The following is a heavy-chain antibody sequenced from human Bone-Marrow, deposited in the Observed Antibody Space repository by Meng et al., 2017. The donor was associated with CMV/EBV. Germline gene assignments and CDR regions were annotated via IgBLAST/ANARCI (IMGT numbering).Heavy chain of an antibody. CDR3: ARDWECLARSDVFDI. CDR2: IIPIFGTA. CDR1: GGTFNSHA. Sequence: SVKVSCKASGGTFNSHAISWVRQAPGQGLEWMGGIIPIFGTANYAQKFQGRVTITTDESTSTAYMELSSLRSEDTAVYYCARDWECLARSDVFDIWGQGTMVTVSS. J-gene: IGHJ3*02. D-gene: IGHD5/OR15-5a*01. V-gene: IGHV1-69*05.